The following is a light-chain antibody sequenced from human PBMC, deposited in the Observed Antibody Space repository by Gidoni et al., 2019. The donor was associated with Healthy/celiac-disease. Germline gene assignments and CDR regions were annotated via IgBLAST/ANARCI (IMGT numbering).Light chain of an antibody. J-gene: IGKJ2*01. CDR2: DAS. V-gene: IGKV3-11*01. CDR1: QSVSSY. Sequence: DIVLTPSPATLSLSPGERATLPCRASQSVSSYLAWYQQKPGQAPRLLIYDASNRDTGIPARFSGSGSGTDFTLTISSLEPEDFAVYYCQQRSNWYTFGQGTKLEIK. CDR3: QQRSNWYT.